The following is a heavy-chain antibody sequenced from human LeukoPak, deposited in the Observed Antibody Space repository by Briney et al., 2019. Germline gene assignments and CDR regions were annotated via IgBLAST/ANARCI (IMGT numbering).Heavy chain of an antibody. J-gene: IGHJ4*02. D-gene: IGHD2-21*02. CDR3: ARSDSPYRPFDY. Sequence: PSETLSLTCTVSGYSISSGYYWGWIRQPPGKGLEWIGSIYHSGSTYYNPSLKSRVTISVGTSKNQFSLKLSSVTAADTAVYYCARSDSPYRPFDYWGQGTLVTVSS. CDR2: IYHSGST. CDR1: GYSISSGYY. V-gene: IGHV4-38-2*02.